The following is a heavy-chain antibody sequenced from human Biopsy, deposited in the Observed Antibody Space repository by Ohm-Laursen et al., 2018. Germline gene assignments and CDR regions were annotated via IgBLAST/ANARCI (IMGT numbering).Heavy chain of an antibody. Sequence: GTLSLTCTVSAASVSGGTFYWSWIRQPPGKGLEWIGYIFYTGSTNYNPSLKSRVTISVDTSMSHLSLRLTFVTAADTAVYYCARHAPSYSGSYWRYFDLWGRGTLVTVSS. CDR1: AASVSGGTFY. CDR3: ARHAPSYSGSYWRYFDL. J-gene: IGHJ2*01. CDR2: IFYTGST. D-gene: IGHD1-26*01. V-gene: IGHV4-61*03.